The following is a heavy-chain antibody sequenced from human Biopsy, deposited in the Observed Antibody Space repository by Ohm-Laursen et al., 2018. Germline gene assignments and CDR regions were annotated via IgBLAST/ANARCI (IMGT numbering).Heavy chain of an antibody. Sequence: SDTLSLTCTVSGGSVTKYYWSWIRQPPGKGLEWIGHIYYSGMTNYNPSLQSRVSISVDTSRNQDSLTLSSVTAADTAVYYCARDSGILNYGNFKYYHYYGMDVWGQGTKVTVSS. D-gene: IGHD4-11*01. CDR3: ARDSGILNYGNFKYYHYYGMDV. CDR2: IYYSGMT. CDR1: GGSVTKYY. V-gene: IGHV4-59*02. J-gene: IGHJ6*02.